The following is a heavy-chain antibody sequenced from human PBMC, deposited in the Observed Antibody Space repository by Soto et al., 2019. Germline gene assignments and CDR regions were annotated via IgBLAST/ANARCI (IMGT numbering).Heavy chain of an antibody. CDR2: IYYSGST. CDR3: ARITVVPAAEFDY. J-gene: IGHJ4*02. CDR1: GGSISSGDYY. Sequence: SETLSITCTVSGGSISSGDYYWSWIRQPPGKGLEWIGYIYYSGSTYYNPSLKSRVTISVDTSKNQFSLKLSSVTAADTAVYYCARITVVPAAEFDYWGQGTLVTVSS. D-gene: IGHD2-2*01. V-gene: IGHV4-30-4*01.